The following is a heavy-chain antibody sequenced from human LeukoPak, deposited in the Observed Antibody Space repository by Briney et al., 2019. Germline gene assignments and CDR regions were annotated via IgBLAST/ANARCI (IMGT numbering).Heavy chain of an antibody. CDR1: GFTFSSYG. CDR2: IWYDGSNK. Sequence: SGGPLRLSCAASGFTFSSYGMHWVRQAPGKGLEWVAVIWYDGSNKYYADSVKGRFTISRDNSKNTLYLQMNSLRAEDTAVYYCARGGGGYDDWFDYWGQGTLVTVSS. CDR3: ARGGGGYDDWFDY. V-gene: IGHV3-33*01. D-gene: IGHD5-12*01. J-gene: IGHJ4*02.